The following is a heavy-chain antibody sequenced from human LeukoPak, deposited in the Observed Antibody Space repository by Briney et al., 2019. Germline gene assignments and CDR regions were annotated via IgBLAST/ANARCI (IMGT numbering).Heavy chain of an antibody. CDR1: GFTFNNYA. CDR3: ARNQDSSWYYYYMDV. J-gene: IGHJ6*03. CDR2: ITGSGGST. D-gene: IGHD6-13*01. V-gene: IGHV3-23*01. Sequence: QPGGSLRLSCAASGFTFNNYAMSWVRQAPGQGLEWVSTITGSGGSTYSADSVKGRLTISRDNSKNTLYLQMNSLRADDTALYYCARNQDSSWYYYYMDVWGKGTTVTVSS.